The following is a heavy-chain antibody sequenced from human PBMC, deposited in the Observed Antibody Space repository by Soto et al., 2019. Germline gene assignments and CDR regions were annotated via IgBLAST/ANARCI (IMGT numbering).Heavy chain of an antibody. CDR1: GYSFTSYW. D-gene: IGHD2-21*02. V-gene: IGHV5-51*01. CDR2: IYPGDSDT. J-gene: IGHJ4*02. Sequence: GESLKISCKGSGYSFTSYWIGWVRQMPGKGLEWMGIIYPGDSDTRYSPSFQGQVTISADKSISTAYLQWSSLKASDTAMYYCARPAESPPGIVCAGDCYFDYWGQGTLVTVSS. CDR3: ARPAESPPGIVCAGDCYFDY.